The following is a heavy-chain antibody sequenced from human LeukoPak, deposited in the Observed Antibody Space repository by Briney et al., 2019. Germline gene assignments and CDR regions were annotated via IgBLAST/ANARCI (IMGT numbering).Heavy chain of an antibody. CDR3: TTDPDYGDYGSQFDP. D-gene: IGHD4-17*01. J-gene: IGHJ5*02. CDR2: SRNKAYSYTT. Sequence: PGGSLRLSCAASGFTFSDHYMDWVRQAPGKGLEWVGRSRNKAYSYTTEYAAPVKGRFTISRDDSKNTLYLQMNSLKTEDTAVYYCTTDPDYGDYGSQFDPWGQGTLVTVSS. V-gene: IGHV3-72*01. CDR1: GFTFSDHY.